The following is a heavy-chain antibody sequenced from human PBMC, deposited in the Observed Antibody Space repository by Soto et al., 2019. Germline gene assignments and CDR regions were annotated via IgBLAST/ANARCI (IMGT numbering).Heavy chain of an antibody. CDR3: ATLGPARLLAS. CDR2: ISDDGASI. CDR1: GFSFSSFA. Sequence: LRLSCEASGFSFSSFAMNWVRQAPGRGLEWVSYISDDGASIYYADSLKGRFTISRDNSKNTLYLQMNSLRAEDTAVYYCATLGPARLLASWGQGTLVTVSS. D-gene: IGHD1-26*01. J-gene: IGHJ4*02. V-gene: IGHV3-48*03.